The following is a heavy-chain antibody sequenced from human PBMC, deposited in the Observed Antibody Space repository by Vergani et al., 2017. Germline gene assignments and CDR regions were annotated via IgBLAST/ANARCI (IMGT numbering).Heavy chain of an antibody. CDR2: IYPGDSDT. V-gene: IGHV5-51*01. CDR3: ARPSFAPPYYYDSSGYYPGAFDI. D-gene: IGHD3-22*01. Sequence: EVQLVQSGAEVKKPGESLKISCKGSGYSFTSYWIGWVRQMPGKGLEWMGIIYPGDSDTRYSPSFQGQVTISADKSISPAYLPWSSLKASDTAMYYCARPSFAPPYYYDSSGYYPGAFDIWGQGTMVTVSS. J-gene: IGHJ3*02. CDR1: GYSFTSYW.